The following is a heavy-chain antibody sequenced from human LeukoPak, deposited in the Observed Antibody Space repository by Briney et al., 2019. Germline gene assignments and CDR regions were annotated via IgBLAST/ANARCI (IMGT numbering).Heavy chain of an antibody. CDR1: RFTFSSYA. CDR3: ARVFDGRANYYYMDV. J-gene: IGHJ6*03. V-gene: IGHV3-64*01. D-gene: IGHD3/OR15-3a*01. CDR2: ISSNGGST. Sequence: GGSLRLSCAASRFTFSSYAMHWVRQAPGKGLEYVSAISSNGGSTYYANSVKGRFTISRGNSKNTLYLQMGSLRAEDMAVYYCARVFDGRANYYYMDVWGKGTTVTISS.